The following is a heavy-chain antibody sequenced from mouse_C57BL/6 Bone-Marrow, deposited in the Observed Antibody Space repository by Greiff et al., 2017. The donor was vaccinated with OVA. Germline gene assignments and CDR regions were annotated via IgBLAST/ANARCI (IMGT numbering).Heavy chain of an antibody. J-gene: IGHJ4*01. D-gene: IGHD2-4*01. Sequence: VKLMESGPGLVAPSQSLSITCTVSGFSLTSYAISWVRQPPGKGLEWLGVIWTGGGTNYNSALKSRLSISKDNSKSQVFLKMNSLQTDDTARYYCARKSLSYDYPSYYAMDYWGQGTSVTVSS. CDR1: GFSLTSYA. CDR3: ARKSLSYDYPSYYAMDY. V-gene: IGHV2-9-1*01. CDR2: IWTGGGT.